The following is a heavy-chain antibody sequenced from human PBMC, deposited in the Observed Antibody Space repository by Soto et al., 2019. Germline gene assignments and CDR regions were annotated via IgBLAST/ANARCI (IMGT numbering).Heavy chain of an antibody. J-gene: IGHJ4*02. CDR3: AKDRSRSYGSGYPLGYFDY. Sequence: GGSLRLSCAASGFTFSSCALSWVRQAPGKGLEWVSGISGSGGGTYYADSVKGRFTISRDNSKNTLYLQMNSLRAEDTAVYYCAKDRSRSYGSGYPLGYFDYWGQGTLVTVSS. D-gene: IGHD3-22*01. CDR2: ISGSGGGT. V-gene: IGHV3-23*01. CDR1: GFTFSSCA.